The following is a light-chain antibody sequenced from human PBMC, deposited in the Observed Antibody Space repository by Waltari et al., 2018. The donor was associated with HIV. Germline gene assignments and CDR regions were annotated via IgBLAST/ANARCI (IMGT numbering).Light chain of an antibody. V-gene: IGLV2-14*01. CDR3: TSYISGTTPV. J-gene: IGLJ2*01. CDR2: EFT. CDR1: DLTDYEY. Sequence: QSALTPPASVSGSPGQSITISCDLTDYEYGSWYQRHPGKAPKVLIYEFTNRPSGLSNRFSGSKSGNTATLTISGLQPEDEADYFCTSYISGTTPVFGRGTRVTVL.